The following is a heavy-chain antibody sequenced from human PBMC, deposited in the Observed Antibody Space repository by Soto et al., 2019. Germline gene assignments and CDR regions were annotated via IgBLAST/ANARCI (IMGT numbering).Heavy chain of an antibody. Sequence: ASVKVSCKASGYTFTSYDINWVRQATGQGPEWMGWMNPDSGHTGYVRKFQGRVTMTRNTATSTAYMELSSLKADDTAVYYCAKETVFTAVEDKWGQGTLVTVSS. J-gene: IGHJ4*02. CDR3: AKETVFTAVEDK. CDR2: MNPDSGHT. CDR1: GYTFTSYD. V-gene: IGHV1-8*01. D-gene: IGHD3-10*02.